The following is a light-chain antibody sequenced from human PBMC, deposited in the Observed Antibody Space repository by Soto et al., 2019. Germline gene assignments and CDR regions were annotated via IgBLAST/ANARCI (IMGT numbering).Light chain of an antibody. V-gene: IGKV1-5*01. CDR3: QQANSFPRT. Sequence: IQMTQSPSTLSASVGDRVTITCRASQSVGYWLAWYQQKPGKAPQFLIYDASNLHDGVPSRFSGSGSGTEFTLTINNLQPEDFATYYCQQANSFPRTFGPGTKVDIK. CDR2: DAS. J-gene: IGKJ3*01. CDR1: QSVGYW.